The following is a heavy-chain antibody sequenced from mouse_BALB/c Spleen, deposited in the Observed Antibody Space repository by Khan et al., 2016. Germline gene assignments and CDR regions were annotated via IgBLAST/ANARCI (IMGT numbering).Heavy chain of an antibody. V-gene: IGHV3-2*02. CDR2: ITSSGST. CDR1: GYSITSDYA. J-gene: IGHJ2*01. D-gene: IGHD1-1*01. CDR3: ARDYYGISYFDD. Sequence: EVQLQESGPGLVKPSQSLSLTCTVTGYSITSDYAWNWIRQFPGNKLEWMGYITSSGSTTYNLSLTSRISISRDPSKNQFFLQLNSVTAEYTATYYCARDYYGISYFDDWGQGTTLTVSS.